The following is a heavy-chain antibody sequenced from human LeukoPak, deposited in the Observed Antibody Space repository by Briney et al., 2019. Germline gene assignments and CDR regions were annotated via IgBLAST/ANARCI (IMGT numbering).Heavy chain of an antibody. Sequence: SETLSLTCTVSGGSISSGDYYWSWIRQPPGKGLEWIGYIYYSGSTYYNPSLKSRVTISVDTSKNQFSLKLSSVTAADTAVYYCAREPYGSSPSVEYFDLWGRGTLVTVSS. CDR2: IYYSGST. V-gene: IGHV4-30-4*08. CDR3: AREPYGSSPSVEYFDL. CDR1: GGSISSGDYY. J-gene: IGHJ2*01. D-gene: IGHD6-6*01.